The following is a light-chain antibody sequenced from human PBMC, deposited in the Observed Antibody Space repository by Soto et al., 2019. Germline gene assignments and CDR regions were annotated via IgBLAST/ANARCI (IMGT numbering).Light chain of an antibody. J-gene: IGKJ5*01. Sequence: DIQMTQSRSTLSASVGDRVTITCRASQSISSWLAWYQQKPGKAPKLLIYKASSLESGVPSGFSGSGSGTEFTLTISSLQPDDFATYYCQQYNSYLFGQGTRLEIK. CDR3: QQYNSYL. V-gene: IGKV1-5*03. CDR1: QSISSW. CDR2: KAS.